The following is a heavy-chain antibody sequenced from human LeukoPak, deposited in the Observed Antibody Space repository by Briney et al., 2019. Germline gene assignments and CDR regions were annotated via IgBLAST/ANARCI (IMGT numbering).Heavy chain of an antibody. CDR3: AKVNLGYCSGGSCFSGWFDP. CDR2: ISGSGGST. J-gene: IGHJ5*02. CDR1: GFTFSSYA. Sequence: GGSLRLSCAASGFTFSSYAMSWVRQAPGKGLEWVSAISGSGGSTYYADSVKGRFTISRDNSKNTLYLQMNSLRAEDTAVYYCAKVNLGYCSGGSCFSGWFDPWGQGTLVTVSS. V-gene: IGHV3-23*01. D-gene: IGHD2-15*01.